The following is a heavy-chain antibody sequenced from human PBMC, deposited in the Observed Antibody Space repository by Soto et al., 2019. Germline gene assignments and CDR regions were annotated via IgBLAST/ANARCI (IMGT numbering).Heavy chain of an antibody. D-gene: IGHD4-17*01. Sequence: QLQLQESGSGLVKPSQTLSLTCAVSGGSISSGGYSWSWIRQPLGKGLEWIGYIYHSGYTYYNPSLXXXVXXSVDRSKNQFSLKLSSVTAADTAVYYCARAHYGDYGYGMDVWGQGTTVTVSS. CDR2: IYHSGYT. CDR3: ARAHYGDYGYGMDV. J-gene: IGHJ6*02. CDR1: GGSISSGGYS. V-gene: IGHV4-30-2*01.